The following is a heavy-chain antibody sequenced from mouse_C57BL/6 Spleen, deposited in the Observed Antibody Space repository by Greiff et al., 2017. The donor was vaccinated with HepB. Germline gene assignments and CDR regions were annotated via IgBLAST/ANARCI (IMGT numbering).Heavy chain of an antibody. Sequence: EVQLQESGPGLVKPSQSLSLTCSVTGYSITSGYYWNWIRQFPGNNLEWMGYISYDGSNNYNPSLKNRISITRDTSKNQFFLKLNSVTTEDTATYYCAREAYPYAMDYWGQGTSVTVSS. CDR3: AREAYPYAMDY. CDR2: ISYDGSN. V-gene: IGHV3-6*01. CDR1: GYSITSGYY. D-gene: IGHD2-10*01. J-gene: IGHJ4*01.